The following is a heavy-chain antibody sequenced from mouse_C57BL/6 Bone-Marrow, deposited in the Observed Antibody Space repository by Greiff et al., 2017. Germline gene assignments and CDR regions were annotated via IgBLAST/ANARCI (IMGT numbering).Heavy chain of an antibody. CDR3: ARGNGYPGAY. V-gene: IGHV1-19*01. Sequence: VQLKESGPVLVKPGASVKMSCKASGYTFTDYYMNWVKQSHGKSLEWIGVINPYNGGTSYNQKFKGKATLTVDKSSSTAYMELNSLTSEDSAVYYCARGNGYPGAYWGQGTLVTVSA. CDR2: INPYNGGT. CDR1: GYTFTDYY. J-gene: IGHJ3*01. D-gene: IGHD2-2*01.